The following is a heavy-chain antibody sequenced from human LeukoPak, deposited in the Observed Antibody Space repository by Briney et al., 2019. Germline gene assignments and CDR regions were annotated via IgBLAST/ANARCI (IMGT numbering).Heavy chain of an antibody. CDR2: IYSGGST. CDR1: GFTVSSNY. CDR3: AKDRGFVNWFDP. Sequence: GGSLRLSCAASGFTVSSNYMSWVRQAPGKGLEWVSVIYSGGSTYYADSVKGRFTISRDNSKNTLYLQMNSLRAEDTAVYYCAKDRGFVNWFDPWGQGTLVTVSS. D-gene: IGHD3-3*01. V-gene: IGHV3-66*01. J-gene: IGHJ5*02.